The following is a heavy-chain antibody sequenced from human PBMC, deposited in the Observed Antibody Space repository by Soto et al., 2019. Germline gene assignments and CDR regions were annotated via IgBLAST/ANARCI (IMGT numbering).Heavy chain of an antibody. CDR3: ARIVQKAGGLLSYYYYGVDV. D-gene: IGHD3-10*01. V-gene: IGHV4-61*01. J-gene: IGHJ6*02. CDR1: GDCVSSGHYY. Sequence: PSQTLSLTGTVSGDCVSSGHYYCSLILEPPGKGLEWIAYSDYSWSTNYNPPLKSRVTISLDKSNNRFSLKLSSVTGADTAVYYCARIVQKAGGLLSYYYYGVDVWGQGTTVTVSS. CDR2: SDYSWST.